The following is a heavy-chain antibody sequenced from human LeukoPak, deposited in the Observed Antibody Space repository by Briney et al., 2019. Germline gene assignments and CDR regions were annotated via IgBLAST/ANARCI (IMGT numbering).Heavy chain of an antibody. J-gene: IGHJ4*02. D-gene: IGHD2-2*01. Sequence: PGGSLRLSCAASGFTFGSYSMNWVRQAPGKGLEWVSSISSSSSYIYYADSVKGRFTISRDNAKNSLYLRMNSLRAEDTAVYYCARGYCSSTSCAFFDYWGQGTLVTVSS. CDR2: ISSSSSYI. CDR3: ARGYCSSTSCAFFDY. V-gene: IGHV3-21*01. CDR1: GFTFGSYS.